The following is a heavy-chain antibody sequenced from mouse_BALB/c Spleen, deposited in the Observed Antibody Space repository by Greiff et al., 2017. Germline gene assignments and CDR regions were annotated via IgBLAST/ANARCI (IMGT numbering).Heavy chain of an antibody. CDR2: IWGGGST. D-gene: IGHD1-1*01. CDR3: ARGEDFTVEGAY. J-gene: IGHJ3*01. Sequence: VKLVESGPGLAAPSQSLSITCTVSGFSLSRYSVHWVRQPPGKGLEWLGMIWGGGSTDYNSALKSRLSISKDNSKSQVFLKMNSLQTDDTAMYYCARGEDFTVEGAYWGQGTLVTVSA. CDR1: GFSLSRYS. V-gene: IGHV2-6-4*01.